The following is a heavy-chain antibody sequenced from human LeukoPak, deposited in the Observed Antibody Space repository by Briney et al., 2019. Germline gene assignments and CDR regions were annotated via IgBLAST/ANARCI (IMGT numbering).Heavy chain of an antibody. CDR1: GYSFTTYW. J-gene: IGHJ3*02. CDR2: IYPGDSDT. Sequence: GESLKISCKGSGYSFTTYWIGWVRQMPGKGLGWMGIIYPGDSDTTYSPSFQGQVTISADKSISTAYLQWSSLKASDSAMYYCGRIPAAGSLKGSFDIWGQGTMVTVSS. CDR3: GRIPAAGSLKGSFDI. V-gene: IGHV5-51*01. D-gene: IGHD6-13*01.